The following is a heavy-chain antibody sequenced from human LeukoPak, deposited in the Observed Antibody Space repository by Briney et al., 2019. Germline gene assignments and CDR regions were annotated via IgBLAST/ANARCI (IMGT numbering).Heavy chain of an antibody. CDR1: GFTFDDYA. CDR3: AKGDYDSSGYYGGLEY. V-gene: IGHV3-9*01. Sequence: GRSLRLSCAVSGFTFDDYAMHWVRQAPGQGLERVSGISWNSGSIGYADSVKGRFTISRDNAKNSLYLQMNSLRAEDTALYYCAKGDYDSSGYYGGLEYWGQGTLVSVSS. J-gene: IGHJ4*02. CDR2: ISWNSGSI. D-gene: IGHD3-22*01.